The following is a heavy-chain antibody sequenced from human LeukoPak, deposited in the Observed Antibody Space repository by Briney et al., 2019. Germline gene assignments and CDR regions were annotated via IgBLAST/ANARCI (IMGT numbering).Heavy chain of an antibody. CDR1: GFTFSSYS. J-gene: IGHJ6*02. V-gene: IGHV3-21*01. CDR2: ISSSSSYI. Sequence: AGGSLRLSCAASGFTFSSYSMNWVRQAPGKGLEWVSSISSSSSYIYYADSVKGRFTISRDNAKNSLYLQMNSLRAEDTAVYYCARDGLYYYYGMDVWGQGTTVTVSS. D-gene: IGHD3/OR15-3a*01. CDR3: ARDGLYYYYGMDV.